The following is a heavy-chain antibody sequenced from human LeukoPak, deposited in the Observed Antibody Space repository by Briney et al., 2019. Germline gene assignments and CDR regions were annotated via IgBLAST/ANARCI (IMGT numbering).Heavy chain of an antibody. Sequence: GGSLRLSCAASGFTFSIYAMSWVRQAPGKGLEWVSAISGSGGSTYYADSVKGRFTISRDNSKNTLYLQMNSLRAEDTAVYYCARVSACSSSDSCYSVYWGQGTLVTVSS. D-gene: IGHD2-15*01. V-gene: IGHV3-23*01. CDR2: ISGSGGST. CDR3: ARVSACSSSDSCYSVY. CDR1: GFTFSIYA. J-gene: IGHJ4*02.